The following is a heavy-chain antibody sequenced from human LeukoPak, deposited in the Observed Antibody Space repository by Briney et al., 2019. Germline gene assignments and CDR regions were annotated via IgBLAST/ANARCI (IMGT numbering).Heavy chain of an antibody. CDR1: GGSISSYY. Sequence: SETLSLTCTVSGGSISSYYWSWIRQPPGKGLEWIGYIYYSGSTNYNPSLKSRVTISVDTSMNQFSLKLSSVTAADTAVYYCARDAYYYDSSGYYGGSRYYFDYWGQGTLVTVSS. D-gene: IGHD3-22*01. CDR3: ARDAYYYDSSGYYGGSRYYFDY. V-gene: IGHV4-59*01. J-gene: IGHJ4*02. CDR2: IYYSGST.